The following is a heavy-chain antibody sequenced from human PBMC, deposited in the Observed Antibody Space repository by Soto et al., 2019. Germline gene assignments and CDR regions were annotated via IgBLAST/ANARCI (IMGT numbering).Heavy chain of an antibody. D-gene: IGHD4-17*01. V-gene: IGHV3-73*02. CDR1: GFTFSGSA. CDR3: TQPGWAVTTKGRVWFDP. Sequence: EVQLVESGGGLVQPGGSLKLSCAASGFTFSGSAMHWVRQASGKGLEWVGRIRSKANSYATAYAASVKGRFTISRDDSKNPAYLQMNSLKTEDTAVYYCTQPGWAVTTKGRVWFDPWGQGTLVTVSS. CDR2: IRSKANSYAT. J-gene: IGHJ5*02.